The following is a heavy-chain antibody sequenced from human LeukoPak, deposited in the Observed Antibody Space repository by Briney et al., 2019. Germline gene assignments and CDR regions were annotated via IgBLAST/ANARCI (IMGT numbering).Heavy chain of an antibody. J-gene: IGHJ4*02. CDR1: GFTFSNSW. CDR3: ARDYGEYYYDSSGYYGGFDY. CDR2: TDPNGIT. V-gene: IGHV3-74*03. Sequence: GGSLRLSCAASGFTFSNSWMHWVRQAPGKGLVWVSRTDPNGITTYADSVKGRFTISRDNAKNSLYLQMNSLRAEDTAVYYCARDYGEYYYDSSGYYGGFDYWGQGTLVTVSS. D-gene: IGHD3-22*01.